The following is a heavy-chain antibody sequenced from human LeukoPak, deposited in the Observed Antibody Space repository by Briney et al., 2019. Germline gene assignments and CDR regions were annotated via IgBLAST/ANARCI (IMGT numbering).Heavy chain of an antibody. CDR3: ASVFWGSSGYYFEY. CDR1: RFTSSRYW. Sequence: PGGSLILSCAASRFTSSRYWMSWVRQAPGRGLEWVANIKQDGSEKYYVDSVKGRFTISRDNAKNSLFLHMNSLRVEDTAVYYCASVFWGSSGYYFEYWGQGALVTVSS. J-gene: IGHJ4*02. V-gene: IGHV3-7*02. D-gene: IGHD3-22*01. CDR2: IKQDGSEK.